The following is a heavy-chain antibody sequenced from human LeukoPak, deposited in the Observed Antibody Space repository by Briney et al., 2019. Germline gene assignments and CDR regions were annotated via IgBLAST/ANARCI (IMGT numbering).Heavy chain of an antibody. V-gene: IGHV3-21*01. CDR1: GFTFSSYS. Sequence: GGSLRLSCAASGFTFSSYSMNWVRQAPGKGLEWVSSISSSSSYIYYADSVKGRFTISRDNAKNSLYLQMSSLRDEDTAVYYCVRETQATAGLDYWGQGTLVTVSS. CDR3: VRETQATAGLDY. CDR2: ISSSSSYI. J-gene: IGHJ4*02. D-gene: IGHD6-13*01.